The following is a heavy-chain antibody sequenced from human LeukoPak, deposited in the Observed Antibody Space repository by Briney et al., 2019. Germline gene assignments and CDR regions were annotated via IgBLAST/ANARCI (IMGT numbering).Heavy chain of an antibody. J-gene: IGHJ2*01. CDR2: VFYSGIT. V-gene: IGHV4-39*07. CDR3: ARRDCSRSSCFYWSFDL. CDR1: GGSITSGGHC. D-gene: IGHD2-2*01. Sequence: SETLSLTCTVSGGSITSGGHCWTWIRQSPGKGLEWIGSVFYSGITFYNPSLTSRLTISVDTSRNQFSLKLSSVTAADTAIYYCARRDCSRSSCFYWSFDLWGRGTLLTVSS.